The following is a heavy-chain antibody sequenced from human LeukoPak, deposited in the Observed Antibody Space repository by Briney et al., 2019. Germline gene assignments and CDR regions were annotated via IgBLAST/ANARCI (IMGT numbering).Heavy chain of an antibody. V-gene: IGHV4-39*02. CDR2: IYYSGST. Sequence: SETLSLTCAVSGGSISSNSYYWGWIRQPPGKGLEWIGSIYYSGSTYYNPSLKSRVTISVDTSKNQFSLKLSSVTAADTAVYYCARDRIDYGSGSDYYYYMDVWGKGTTVTVSS. CDR3: ARDRIDYGSGSDYYYYMDV. CDR1: GGSISSNSYY. J-gene: IGHJ6*03. D-gene: IGHD3-10*01.